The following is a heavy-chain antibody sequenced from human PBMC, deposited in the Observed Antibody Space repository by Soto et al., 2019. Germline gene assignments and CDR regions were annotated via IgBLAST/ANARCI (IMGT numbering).Heavy chain of an antibody. J-gene: IGHJ4*02. V-gene: IGHV4-38-2*02. CDR2: IYRSGST. Sequence: SETLSLTCAVSGYSISSGFYWGWIRQPQGKGLEWIGTIYRSGSTYYNPSLKSRVTMSVDTSLNQFSLKLRSVTAADTAVYYCARESGCSGGICSLPYFFDYWGRGTLVTVSS. CDR1: GYSISSGFY. CDR3: ARESGCSGGICSLPYFFDY. D-gene: IGHD2-15*01.